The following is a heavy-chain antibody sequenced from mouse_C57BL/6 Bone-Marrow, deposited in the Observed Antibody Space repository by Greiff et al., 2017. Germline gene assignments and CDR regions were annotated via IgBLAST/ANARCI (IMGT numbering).Heavy chain of an antibody. J-gene: IGHJ2*01. Sequence: QVQLKQPGAELVMPGASVKLSCKASGYTFTSYWMHWVKQRPGQGLEWIGEIDPSDSYTNYNQKFKGKSTLTVDKSSSTAYMQLSSLTSEDSAVXYCARGGYDPDYWGKGTTRTVSS. CDR3: ARGGYDPDY. D-gene: IGHD3-2*02. CDR1: GYTFTSYW. V-gene: IGHV1-69*01. CDR2: IDPSDSYT.